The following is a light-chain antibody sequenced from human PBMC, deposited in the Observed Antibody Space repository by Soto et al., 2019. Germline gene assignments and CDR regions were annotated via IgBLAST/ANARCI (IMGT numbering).Light chain of an antibody. V-gene: IGKV3-20*01. CDR1: QSVSSSY. J-gene: IGKJ1*01. Sequence: EIVLTQSPGTLSLSPWERATLSCRASQSVSSSYLAWYQQKPGQAPRLLIYEASNRATGIPARFSGSGFGTDFTLTISRLEPEDFAVYYCQHFGSSLRTFGQGTKVDIK. CDR2: EAS. CDR3: QHFGSSLRT.